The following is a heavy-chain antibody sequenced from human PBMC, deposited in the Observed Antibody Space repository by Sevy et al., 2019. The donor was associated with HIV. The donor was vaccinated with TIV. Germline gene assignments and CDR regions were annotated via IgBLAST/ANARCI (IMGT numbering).Heavy chain of an antibody. J-gene: IGHJ4*02. CDR1: GYTFTSYA. CDR3: ARGVYYYDSSGYPTPFYY. V-gene: IGHV1-3*01. CDR2: INAGNGNT. D-gene: IGHD3-22*01. Sequence: ASVKVSCKASGYTFTSYAMHWVRQAPGQRLEWMGWINAGNGNTKYSQKFQGRVTITRDTSASKAYMERSSLRSEDTAVYYCARGVYYYDSSGYPTPFYYWGQGTLGPGSS.